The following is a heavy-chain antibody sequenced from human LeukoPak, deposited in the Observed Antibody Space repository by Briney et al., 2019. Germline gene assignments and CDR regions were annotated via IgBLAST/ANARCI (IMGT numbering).Heavy chain of an antibody. J-gene: IGHJ4*02. V-gene: IGHV3-21*01. CDR2: ISRSSDPR. CDR1: GFTFSRYW. Sequence: GGSLRLSCAASGFTFSRYWMNWARQAPGKGLEWVSSISRSSDPRHYADSVKGRFTISRDNAKNSLYLHMNSLRAEDTAVYYCAVQSSGAVYWGQGTPVTVSS. CDR3: AVQSSGAVY. D-gene: IGHD6-19*01.